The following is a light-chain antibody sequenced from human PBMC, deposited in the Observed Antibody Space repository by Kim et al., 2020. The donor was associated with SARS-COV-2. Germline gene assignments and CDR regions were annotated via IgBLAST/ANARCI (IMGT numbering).Light chain of an antibody. CDR3: HQSSRVLPLT. CDR1: QSIGTS. V-gene: IGKV6-21*02. J-gene: IGKJ4*01. CDR2: SAS. Sequence: EIVLTQSPDFQSVTPKEKVTITCRASQSIGTSLHWYQQKPDQSPKLLIKSASQSISGVPSRFSGSGSETNFTLIINGLEAEDVATYYCHQSSRVLPLTFGGGTKVDIK.